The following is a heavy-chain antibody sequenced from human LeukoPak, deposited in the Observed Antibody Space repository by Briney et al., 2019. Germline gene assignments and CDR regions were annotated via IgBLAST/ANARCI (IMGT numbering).Heavy chain of an antibody. CDR2: MNPNSGNT. J-gene: IGHJ4*02. D-gene: IGHD3-22*01. CDR3: ARANSGYYYPDFYY. V-gene: IGHV1-8*03. CDR1: GYTFTRYD. Sequence: ASVKVSCKPSGYTFTRYDINWVRQATRQELEWMGWMNPNSGNTGQAQKFQGRVTITRKTSISTAYMELSSLRSEDTAVYYCARANSGYYYPDFYYWGQGTLVTVSS.